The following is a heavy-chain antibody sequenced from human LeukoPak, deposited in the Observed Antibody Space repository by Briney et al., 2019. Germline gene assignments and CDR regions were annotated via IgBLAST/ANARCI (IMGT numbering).Heavy chain of an antibody. CDR3: ATLQDYDILAGLYGMEV. CDR1: GGSFSGYY. Sequence: PSETLSLTCAVYGGSFSGYYWSWIRQPPGKGLEWIGEINHSGSTNYNPSLKSRVTISVDTSKNQFSLKLSSVTAAETAVYYCATLQDYDILAGLYGMEVWGQGTTVTVSS. CDR2: INHSGST. D-gene: IGHD3-9*01. V-gene: IGHV4-34*01. J-gene: IGHJ6*02.